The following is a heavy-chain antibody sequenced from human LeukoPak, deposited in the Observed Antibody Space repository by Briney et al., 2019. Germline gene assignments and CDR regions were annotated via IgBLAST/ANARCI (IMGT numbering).Heavy chain of an antibody. CDR3: ARPTGRFGELGRYFQH. V-gene: IGHV1-69*13. D-gene: IGHD3-10*01. J-gene: IGHJ1*01. CDR1: GGTFSSYA. Sequence: ASVKVSCKASGGTFSSYAISWVRQAPGQGLEWMGGIIPIFGTANYAQKFQGRVTITADESTSTAYMELSSLRSEDTAVYYCARPTGRFGELGRYFQHWGQGTLVTVSS. CDR2: IIPIFGTA.